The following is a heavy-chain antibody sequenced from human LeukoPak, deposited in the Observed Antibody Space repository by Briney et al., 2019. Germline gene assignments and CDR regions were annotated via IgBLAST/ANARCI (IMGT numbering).Heavy chain of an antibody. CDR2: IYYSGST. V-gene: IGHV4-59*11. CDR1: GGSISSHY. D-gene: IGHD3-10*01. CDR3: ARVGDRGYMDV. J-gene: IGHJ6*03. Sequence: SETLSLTCTVSGGSISSHYWSWIRQPPGKGLEWIGYIYYSGSTNYNPSLKSRVTMSVDTSKNQFSLKLSSVTAADTAVYYCARVGDRGYMDVWGKGTTVTVSS.